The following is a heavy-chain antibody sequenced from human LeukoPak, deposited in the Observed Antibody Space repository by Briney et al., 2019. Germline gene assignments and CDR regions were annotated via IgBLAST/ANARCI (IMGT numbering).Heavy chain of an antibody. D-gene: IGHD1-26*01. CDR3: ARGGTGHIDY. CDR2: IYYSGST. CDR1: GGSISSYY. V-gene: IGHV4-59*12. Sequence: SETLSLTCTVSGGSISSYYWSWIRQPPGKGLEWIGYIYYSGSTNYNPSLKSRVTISVDTSKNQFSLKLSSVTAADTAVYYCARGGTGHIDYWGQGTLVTVSS. J-gene: IGHJ4*02.